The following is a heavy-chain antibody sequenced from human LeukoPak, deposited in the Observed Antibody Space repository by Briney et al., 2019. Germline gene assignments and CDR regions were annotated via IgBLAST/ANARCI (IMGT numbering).Heavy chain of an antibody. CDR3: TRDLNRGSYHWFDP. CDR2: IYSGGST. CDR1: GFTVSSNY. D-gene: IGHD1-26*01. Sequence: GGSLRLSCAASGFTVSSNYMSWVRQAPGKGLEWVSVIYSGGSTYYADSVKSRFTISRDNSKNTLYLQMNSLRAEDTAVYYCTRDLNRGSYHWFDPWGQGTPVTVS. J-gene: IGHJ5*02. V-gene: IGHV3-66*01.